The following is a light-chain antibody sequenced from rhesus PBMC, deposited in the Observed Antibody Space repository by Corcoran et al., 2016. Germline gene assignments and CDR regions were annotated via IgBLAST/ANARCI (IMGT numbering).Light chain of an antibody. CDR3: CSYAGSCTYI. J-gene: IGLJ1*01. Sequence: QAALTQPRSVSGSPGQSVTISCTGTSSDIGGYNYVSWYQQHPGTAPKFMLYEVSKRPSGVSDRVSGSKSDNTASLTISGLQAEDVADYYCCSYAGSCTYIFGGGTRLTVL. CDR1: SSDIGGYNY. V-gene: IGLV2-32*01. CDR2: EVS.